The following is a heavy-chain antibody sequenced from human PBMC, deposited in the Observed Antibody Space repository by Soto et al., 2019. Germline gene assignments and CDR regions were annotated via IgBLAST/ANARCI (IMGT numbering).Heavy chain of an antibody. V-gene: IGHV1-2*04. J-gene: IGHJ6*02. Sequence: QVQLVQSGAEVKKPGASVKVSCKASGYTFTGYYMHWVRQAPGQGLEWMGWINPNSGGTNYAQKFQGLVTMTRDTSISTAYMELSRLRSDDTAVYYCARQIGGGSFNSYYYYYGMDVWGQGTTVTVSS. D-gene: IGHD2-15*01. CDR1: GYTFTGYY. CDR2: INPNSGGT. CDR3: ARQIGGGSFNSYYYYYGMDV.